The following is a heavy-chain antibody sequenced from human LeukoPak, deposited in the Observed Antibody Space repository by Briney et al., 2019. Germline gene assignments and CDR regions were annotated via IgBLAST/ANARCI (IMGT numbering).Heavy chain of an antibody. CDR1: GYTFTSYG. D-gene: IGHD3-22*01. CDR2: ISAYNGNT. CDR3: ARSSGYYYDFDY. V-gene: IGHV1-18*01. Sequence: VSVKVSCKASGYTFTSYGISWVRQAPGQGLEWMGWISAYNGNTNYAQKLQGRVTMTTGTSTSTAYMELRSLRSDDTAVYYCARSSGYYYDFDYWGQGTLVTVSS. J-gene: IGHJ4*02.